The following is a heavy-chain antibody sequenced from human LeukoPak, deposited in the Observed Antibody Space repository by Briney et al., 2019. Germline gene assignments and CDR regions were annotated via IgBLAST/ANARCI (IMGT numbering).Heavy chain of an antibody. CDR3: AKDRVVRAIAAFDY. Sequence: GGSLRLSCAASGFTFSSYAMSWVRQAPGKGLEWVSASGSTYYADSVKGRFTISRDNSKNTLYLQMNSLRAEDTAVYYCAKDRVVRAIAAFDYWGQGTLVTVSS. J-gene: IGHJ4*02. D-gene: IGHD3-10*01. V-gene: IGHV3-23*01. CDR1: GFTFSSYA. CDR2: SGST.